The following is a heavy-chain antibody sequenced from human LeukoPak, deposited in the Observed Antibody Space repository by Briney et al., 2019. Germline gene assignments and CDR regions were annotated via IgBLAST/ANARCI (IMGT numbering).Heavy chain of an antibody. V-gene: IGHV4-59*12. CDR2: IYHSGST. D-gene: IGHD1-7*01. J-gene: IGHJ3*02. CDR3: ARGAYNWNYVGAFDI. CDR1: GGSISSYY. Sequence: PSETLSLTCTVSGGSISSYYWTWIRQPPGKGLEWIGSIYHSGSTYYNPSLKSRVTISVDTSKNQFSLKLSSVTAADTAVYYCARGAYNWNYVGAFDIWGQGTMVTVSS.